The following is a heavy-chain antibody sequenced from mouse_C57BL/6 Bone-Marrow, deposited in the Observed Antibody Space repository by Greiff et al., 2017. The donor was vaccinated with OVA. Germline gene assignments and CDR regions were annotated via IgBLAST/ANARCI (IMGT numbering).Heavy chain of an antibody. D-gene: IGHD1-1*01. V-gene: IGHV5-9*01. CDR2: ISGGGGNT. J-gene: IGHJ4*01. CDR1: GFTFSSYT. CDR3: ARQDYGSSFRGAMDY. Sequence: EVQLVESGGGLVKPGGSLKLSCAASGFTFSSYTMSWVRQTPEKRLEWVATISGGGGNTYYPDSVKGRFTISRDNAKNTLYLQMSSLRSEDTALYYCARQDYGSSFRGAMDYWGQGTSVTVSS.